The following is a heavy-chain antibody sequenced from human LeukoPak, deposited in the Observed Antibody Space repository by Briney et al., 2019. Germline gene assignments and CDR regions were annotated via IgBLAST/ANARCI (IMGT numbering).Heavy chain of an antibody. Sequence: PPGGSLRLSCATSGFTFSSYWMSWVRQAPGKGLEWVANIKQDGSEKYYVDSVKGRFTISRDNAKNSLYLQMNSLRAEDTAVYYCARDHDFWSGYWIDYWGQGTLVTVSS. CDR2: IKQDGSEK. J-gene: IGHJ4*02. V-gene: IGHV3-7*01. CDR1: GFTFSSYW. D-gene: IGHD3-3*01. CDR3: ARDHDFWSGYWIDY.